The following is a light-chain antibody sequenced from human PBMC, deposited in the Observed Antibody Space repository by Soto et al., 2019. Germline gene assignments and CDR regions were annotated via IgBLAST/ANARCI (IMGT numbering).Light chain of an antibody. CDR3: SSYTTSSTLV. V-gene: IGLV2-14*03. CDR2: DVT. CDR1: SSDIGGYNF. Sequence: QSALTQPASVSGSRGQSITISCTGTSSDIGGYNFVSWYQQHPGKAPKLMIYDVTNRPPGLSDRFSGSKSGNTASLTISGLQAEDEADYYCSSYTTSSTLVFGGGTKLTVL. J-gene: IGLJ3*02.